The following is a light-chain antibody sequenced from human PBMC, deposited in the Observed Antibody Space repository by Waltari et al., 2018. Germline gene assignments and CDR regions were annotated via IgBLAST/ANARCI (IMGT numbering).Light chain of an antibody. J-gene: IGLJ3*02. CDR2: EVT. V-gene: IGLV2-8*01. CDR1: SGDVGYYDF. CDR3: TSFVASGDLV. Sequence: QSALTQPPSASGSPGQAVTISCTGSSGDVGYYDFVSWYQQHPGKVPRLLIFEVTRRPSGVPDRFSGSKSETTASLTVSGLQPEDEADYYCTSFVASGDLVFGGGTKLTVL.